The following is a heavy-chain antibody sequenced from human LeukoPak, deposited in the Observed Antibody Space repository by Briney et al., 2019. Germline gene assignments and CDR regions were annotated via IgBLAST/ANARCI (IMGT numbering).Heavy chain of an antibody. CDR1: GFTFSSYA. CDR2: MSGSGASI. CDR3: ARALGTYYYDSSAGGAFDI. D-gene: IGHD3-22*01. Sequence: GGSLRLSCAASGFTFSSYAMSWVRQAPGKGLEWVSPMSGSGASIYYADSVKGRFTISRDNSKNTLYLQMNSLRAEDTAVYYCARALGTYYYDSSAGGAFDIWGQGTMVTVSS. J-gene: IGHJ3*02. V-gene: IGHV3-23*01.